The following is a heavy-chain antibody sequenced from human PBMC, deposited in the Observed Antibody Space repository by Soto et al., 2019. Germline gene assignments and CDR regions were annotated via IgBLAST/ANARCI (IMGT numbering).Heavy chain of an antibody. CDR1: GFTFSSYA. J-gene: IGHJ4*02. Sequence: EVQLLESGGGLVQPGGSLRLSCAASGFTFSSYAMSWVRLPPGKGLEWVSGVSGSGANTYHADSVKGRFTISRDNSRNTLYLQMNSLRAEDTAVYYCAQSLMDTATKLDYWGQGILVTVSS. V-gene: IGHV3-23*01. CDR2: VSGSGANT. D-gene: IGHD5-18*01. CDR3: AQSLMDTATKLDY.